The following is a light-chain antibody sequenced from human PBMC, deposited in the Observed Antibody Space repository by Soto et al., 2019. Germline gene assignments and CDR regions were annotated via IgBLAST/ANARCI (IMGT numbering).Light chain of an antibody. V-gene: IGKV3-11*01. CDR3: QLRRNGPST. CDR1: QSVXSN. J-gene: IGKJ5*01. CDR2: NAS. Sequence: EIVLTQCPAALSLSPGESATLSCRASQSVXSNLDWYQQKPGQAPRVLTANASNMATGSPARLSGSGSATAFTLTISSLDPEDFAGYYCQLRRNGPSTFGQGTRLDIK.